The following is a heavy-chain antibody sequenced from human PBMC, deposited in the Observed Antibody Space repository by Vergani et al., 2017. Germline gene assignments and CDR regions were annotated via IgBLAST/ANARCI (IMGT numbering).Heavy chain of an antibody. J-gene: IGHJ5*02. CDR3: ARLSLPRITLNWFGP. V-gene: IGHV5-51*01. CDR2: IFPDDSDT. D-gene: IGHD3-10*01. CDR1: GYSFNTYW. Sequence: EVQLVQSGAEMKKPGESLKISCQTSGYSFNTYWIAWVRQRPGKGLEWMGAIFPDDSDTRYNPSFQGQVAILADRSTNIAYLQWSSLKASDSAMYYCARLSLPRITLNWFGPWGQGTLVTVSS.